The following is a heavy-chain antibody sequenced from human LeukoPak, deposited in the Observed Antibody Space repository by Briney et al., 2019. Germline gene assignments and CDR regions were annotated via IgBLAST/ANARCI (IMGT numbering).Heavy chain of an antibody. CDR1: GFTFSNYW. J-gene: IGHJ6*03. CDR2: IKQDGSEK. D-gene: IGHD3-3*01. V-gene: IGHV3-7*01. CDR3: ARDNGVVHGVYYMDV. Sequence: GGSLRLSCAASGFTFSNYWMTWVRQAPGKGLEWVADIKQDGSEKLYVKSVRGRFTISRDNAKMSLFLQMNSLRAEDTAVYYCARDNGVVHGVYYMDVWGKGTTVTVS.